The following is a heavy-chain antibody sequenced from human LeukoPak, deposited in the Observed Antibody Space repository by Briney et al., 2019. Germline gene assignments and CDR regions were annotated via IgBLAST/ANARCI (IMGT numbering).Heavy chain of an antibody. V-gene: IGHV3-23*01. D-gene: IGHD3-16*01. CDR2: IYTTGGS. Sequence: GGSLRLSCAASGCTFSRRDMNWLRQAPGKGLEWVSTIYTTGGSHYSDSVRGRFTISRDASKNTVFVQMNSLRADDTAIYYCTSSYFETYHYTHYHFDYWGRGTLVTVSP. CDR3: TSSYFETYHYTHYHFDY. CDR1: GCTFSRRD. J-gene: IGHJ4*02.